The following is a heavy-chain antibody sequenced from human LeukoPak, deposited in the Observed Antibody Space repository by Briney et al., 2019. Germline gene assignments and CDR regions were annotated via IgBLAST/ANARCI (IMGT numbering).Heavy chain of an antibody. CDR1: GFTFRTYE. Sequence: PGGSLRLSCAASGFTFRTYEMNWVRQAPGKGLEWISYITTSGDTTDYADSVKGRFTISRDNAKNSLYLRMNSLRVDDTAVYYCVRDHYLVWGQGTTVTVSS. CDR2: ITTSGDTT. V-gene: IGHV3-48*03. CDR3: VRDHYLV. J-gene: IGHJ6*02. D-gene: IGHD3-10*01.